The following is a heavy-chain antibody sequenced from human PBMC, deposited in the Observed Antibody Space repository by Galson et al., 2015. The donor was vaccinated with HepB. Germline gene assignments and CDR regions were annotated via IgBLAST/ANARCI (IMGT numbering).Heavy chain of an antibody. D-gene: IGHD2-15*01. CDR1: AYTFTSYG. CDR3: ARRVVVGASPWFDP. V-gene: IGHV7-4-1*02. CDR2: INTDTGNP. Sequence: SVKVSCKASAYTFTSYGLSWVRQAPGQGLEWMGWINTDTGNPTYAQGFTGRSVFSLDTSVSTAYLQISSLKVEDTARYYCARRVVVGASPWFDPWGQGTLVIVSS. J-gene: IGHJ5*02.